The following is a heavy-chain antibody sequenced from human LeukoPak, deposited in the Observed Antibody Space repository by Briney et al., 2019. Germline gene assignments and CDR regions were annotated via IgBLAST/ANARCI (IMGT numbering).Heavy chain of an antibody. D-gene: IGHD2-21*01. CDR2: IIPIFGTA. J-gene: IGHJ4*02. Sequence: GASVKVSCKASGGTFSSYAISWVRPAPGQGLEWMGGIIPIFGTANYAQKFQGRVTITADESTSTAYMELSSLRSEDTAVYYCAKDFRIGYSAHFDYWGQGALVTVSS. CDR1: GGTFSSYA. V-gene: IGHV1-69*13. CDR3: AKDFRIGYSAHFDY.